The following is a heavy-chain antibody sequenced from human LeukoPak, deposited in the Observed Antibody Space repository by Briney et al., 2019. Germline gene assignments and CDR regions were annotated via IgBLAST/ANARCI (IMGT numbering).Heavy chain of an antibody. CDR1: GFTFSSYS. CDR2: ISSSSSTI. Sequence: GGSLRLSCAASGFTFSSYSMNWVRQAPGKGLEWVSYISSSSSTIYYADSVKGRFTISRDNAKNSLYLQMNSLRAEDTAVYYCASSPGTAPWGQGTLVTVSS. J-gene: IGHJ5*02. V-gene: IGHV3-48*04. CDR3: ASSPGTAP.